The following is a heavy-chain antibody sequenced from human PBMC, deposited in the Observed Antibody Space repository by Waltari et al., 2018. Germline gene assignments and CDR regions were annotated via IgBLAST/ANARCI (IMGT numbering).Heavy chain of an antibody. J-gene: IGHJ4*02. V-gene: IGHV4-39*01. Sequence: QLQLQESGPGLVKPSETLSLTCTVSGGSISSSSYYWGWIRQPPGKGLEWIGSIYYSGSTYYNPSLKSRVTISVDTSKNQFSLKLSSVTAADTAVYYCARLLLWFGELFLDYWGQGTLVTVSS. D-gene: IGHD3-10*01. CDR1: GGSISSSSYY. CDR3: ARLLLWFGELFLDY. CDR2: IYYSGST.